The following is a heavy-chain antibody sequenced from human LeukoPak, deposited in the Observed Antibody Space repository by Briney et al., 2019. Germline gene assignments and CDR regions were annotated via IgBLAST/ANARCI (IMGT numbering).Heavy chain of an antibody. CDR3: ARRYSSSWWFDP. Sequence: SETLSLTCAVYGGSFSGYYWSWIRQPPGKGLEWIGEINHSGTTNYNPSLKSRVTISVDTSKNQFSLKLSSATAADTAVYYCARRYSSSWWFDPWGQGTLVTVSS. J-gene: IGHJ5*02. V-gene: IGHV4-34*01. CDR2: INHSGTT. CDR1: GGSFSGYY. D-gene: IGHD6-13*01.